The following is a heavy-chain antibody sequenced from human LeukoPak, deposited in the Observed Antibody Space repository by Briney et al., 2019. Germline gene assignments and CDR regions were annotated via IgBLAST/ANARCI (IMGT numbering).Heavy chain of an antibody. J-gene: IGHJ4*02. V-gene: IGHV4-39*01. D-gene: IGHD3-16*02. CDR2: IYYSGST. CDR3: ATHPLLDY. CDR1: GDSIRRDNYY. Sequence: SETLSLTCTVSGDSIRRDNYYWGWIRQPPGKGLEWIGSIYYSGSTYYNPSLKSRVSISVDPSKSQFSLKLTSVTAADTAVYYCATHPLLDYWGQGSLVTVAS.